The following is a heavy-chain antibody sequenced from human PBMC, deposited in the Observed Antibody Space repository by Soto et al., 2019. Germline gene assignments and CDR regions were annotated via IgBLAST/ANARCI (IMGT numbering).Heavy chain of an antibody. J-gene: IGHJ6*03. CDR2: INPSGGST. Sequence: QVQLVQSGAEVKKPGASVTVSCKASGYTFTSYYIHWVRQAPGQGLEWMGIINPSGGSTSYAQKFQGRVTMTRDTSTSTVYMEVSGLRSDDTAVYYCARDQEPSTLYYDYYYLDVWGKGTTVTVSS. CDR1: GYTFTSYY. CDR3: ARDQEPSTLYYDYYYLDV. V-gene: IGHV1-46*03.